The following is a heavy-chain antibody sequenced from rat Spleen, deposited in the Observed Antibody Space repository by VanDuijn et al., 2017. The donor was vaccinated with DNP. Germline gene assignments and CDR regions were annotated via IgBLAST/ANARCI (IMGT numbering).Heavy chain of an antibody. CDR2: ISYDGSRT. V-gene: IGHV5-17*01. Sequence: EVQLVESGGGLVQPGRSLKLSCAASGFTFSDYAMAWVRQAPKKGLEWVATISYDGSRTYYRDSVKGRFTISRDNAKSTLYLQMDSLRSEDTATYYCARHPRYFDYWGQGVMVTVSS. J-gene: IGHJ2*01. D-gene: IGHD3-8*01. CDR1: GFTFSDYA. CDR3: ARHPRYFDY.